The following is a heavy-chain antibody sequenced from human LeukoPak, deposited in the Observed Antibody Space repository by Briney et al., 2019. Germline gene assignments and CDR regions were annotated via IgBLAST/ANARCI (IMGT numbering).Heavy chain of an antibody. CDR1: GGTFSSYA. Sequence: ASVKVSCKASGGTFSSYAISWVRQAPGQGLEWMGGIIPIFGTANYAQKFQGRVTITADKSTSTAYMELSSLRSEDTAVYYCARGGDCCSSTSCYLWFDYWGQGTLVTVSS. CDR2: IIPIFGTA. CDR3: ARGGDCCSSTSCYLWFDY. D-gene: IGHD2-2*01. J-gene: IGHJ4*02. V-gene: IGHV1-69*06.